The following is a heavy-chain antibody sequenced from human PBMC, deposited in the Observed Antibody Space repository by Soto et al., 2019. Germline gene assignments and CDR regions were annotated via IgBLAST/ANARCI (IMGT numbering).Heavy chain of an antibody. V-gene: IGHV4-30-4*01. CDR2: IYYSGST. J-gene: IGHJ4*02. CDR1: GGSISSGDYY. Sequence: LSLTCTVSGGSISSGDYYWSWIRQPPGKGLEWIGYIYYSGSTYYNPSLKSRVTISVDTSKNQFSLKLSSVTAADTAVYYCARGRATGRAFDYWGQGTLVTVSS. D-gene: IGHD1-26*01. CDR3: ARGRATGRAFDY.